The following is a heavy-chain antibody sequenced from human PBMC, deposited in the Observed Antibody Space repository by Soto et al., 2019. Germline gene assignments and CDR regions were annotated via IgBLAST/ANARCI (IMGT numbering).Heavy chain of an antibody. V-gene: IGHV1-46*03. Sequence: QVQLVQSGAEVKKPGASVKVSCKASGYNFTSYYMHWVRQAPGQGLEWMGIINPSGGSTSYAQKFQGRVTMTRDTSTSTVYMELSSLRSEDTAVYYCARDSRDILTGAQDWGQGTLVTVSS. D-gene: IGHD3-9*01. CDR3: ARDSRDILTGAQD. CDR1: GYNFTSYY. J-gene: IGHJ4*02. CDR2: INPSGGST.